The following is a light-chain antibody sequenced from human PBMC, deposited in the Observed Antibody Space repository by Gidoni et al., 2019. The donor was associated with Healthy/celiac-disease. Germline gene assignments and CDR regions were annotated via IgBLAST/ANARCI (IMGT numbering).Light chain of an antibody. J-gene: IGLJ3*02. V-gene: IGLV3-1*01. CDR1: KLGDKY. CDR2: QDS. Sequence: SYELTPPPSVSVSPGQTASIPCSGDKLGDKYACWYQQKPGQSPGLVIYQDSKRPSGIPERFSGSNSGNTATLTISGTQAMDEADYYCQAWDSSTAVFGGGTKLTVL. CDR3: QAWDSSTAV.